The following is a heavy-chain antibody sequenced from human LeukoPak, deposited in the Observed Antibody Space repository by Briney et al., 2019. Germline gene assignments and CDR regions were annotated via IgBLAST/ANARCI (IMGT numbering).Heavy chain of an antibody. CDR1: GGSASSGIYY. Sequence: PSETLSLTCTVSGGSASSGIYYWSWIRQPPGKALEWIGYISYSVATNYNTSLKSRATISVDTSKKQSSLKLTSVPAADTAVYYCARMRNGDYFDYWGQGTLVTVFS. J-gene: IGHJ4*02. V-gene: IGHV4-61*01. D-gene: IGHD4-17*01. CDR2: ISYSVAT. CDR3: ARMRNGDYFDY.